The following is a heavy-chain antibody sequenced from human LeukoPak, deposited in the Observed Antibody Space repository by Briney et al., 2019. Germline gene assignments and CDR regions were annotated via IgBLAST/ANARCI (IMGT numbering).Heavy chain of an antibody. D-gene: IGHD6-13*01. CDR3: GRGPPRGTGAGRDL. J-gene: IGHJ4*02. Sequence: GASVKVSCKASGYTFTDYYMHWVRQAPGQGLEWMGWINPNSGGTNYAQKFQGRVTVTRDTSISTAFMDLSSLRSDDTAVCYCGRGPPRGTGAGRDLWGQGTRVTVSS. CDR1: GYTFTDYY. V-gene: IGHV1-2*02. CDR2: INPNSGGT.